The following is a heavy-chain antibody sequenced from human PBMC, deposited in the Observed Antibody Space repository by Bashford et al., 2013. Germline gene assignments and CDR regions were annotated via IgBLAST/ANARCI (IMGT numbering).Heavy chain of an antibody. Sequence: GESLKISCAASGYNFDSYLIGWVRQMPGKGLEWMGIFDPGDSDIRYTPSFQGQVTISADKSLNTVYLQWSSLKVSDTAMYYCARRHHAMDVWGQGTSGHRLL. CDR3: ARRHHAMDV. CDR2: FDPGDSDI. J-gene: IGHJ6*02. V-gene: IGHV5-51*01. CDR1: GYNFDSYL.